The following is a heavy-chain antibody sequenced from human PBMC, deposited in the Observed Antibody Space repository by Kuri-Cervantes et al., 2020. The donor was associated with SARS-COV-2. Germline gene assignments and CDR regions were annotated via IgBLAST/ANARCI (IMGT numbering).Heavy chain of an antibody. CDR3: ARIWRPPGISGNFYDYTMDV. J-gene: IGHJ6*02. Sequence: GSLRLSCAISGASVADDSWSWVRQSAGKGLEWIGRFFTRGSTSYNPSLKSRVTISLDTSKNLFSLSLSSVTAADTAVYYCARIWRPPGISGNFYDYTMDVWGPGTTVTVSS. CDR2: FFTRGST. D-gene: IGHD3-22*01. CDR1: GASVADDS. V-gene: IGHV4-4*07.